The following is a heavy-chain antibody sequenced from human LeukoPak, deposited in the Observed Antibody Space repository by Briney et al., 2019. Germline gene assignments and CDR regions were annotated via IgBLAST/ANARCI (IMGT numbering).Heavy chain of an antibody. CDR3: AKGGQYDSNSFFDY. CDR2: ISSSSSTI. Sequence: PGGSLRLSCAASGLTFSSYSMNWVRQAPGKGLEWVSYISSSSSTIYYADSVKGRFTISRDNAKNSLYLQMNSLRAEDTAVYYCAKGGQYDSNSFFDYWGQGNLVTVSS. CDR1: GLTFSSYS. J-gene: IGHJ4*02. V-gene: IGHV3-48*01. D-gene: IGHD2/OR15-2a*01.